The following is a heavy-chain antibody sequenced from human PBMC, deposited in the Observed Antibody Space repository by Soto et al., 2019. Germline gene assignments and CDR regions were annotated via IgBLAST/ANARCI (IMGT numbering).Heavy chain of an antibody. D-gene: IGHD3-22*01. CDR3: ARHAHYDSSDAFDI. J-gene: IGHJ3*02. CDR2: IYYSGST. V-gene: IGHV4-59*08. Sequence: QVQLQESGPGLVKPSETLSLTCTVSGGSISSYYWSWIRQPPGKGLEWIGYIYYSGSTNYNPSLKSRVTISVDTSKNQFSLKLSSVTAADTAVYYCARHAHYDSSDAFDIWGQGTMVTVSS. CDR1: GGSISSYY.